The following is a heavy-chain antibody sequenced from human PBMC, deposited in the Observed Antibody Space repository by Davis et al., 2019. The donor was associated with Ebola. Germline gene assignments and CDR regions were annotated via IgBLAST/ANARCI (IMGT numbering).Heavy chain of an antibody. Sequence: PSETLSLTCAVYGGSFSGYYWGWIRQPPGKGLEWIGKINHSGSTNYNPSLKSRVTISVDTSKNQFSLKLSSVTAADTAVYYCARRSSSWYLYGYGMDVWGQGTTVTVSS. J-gene: IGHJ6*02. D-gene: IGHD6-13*01. V-gene: IGHV4-34*01. CDR2: INHSGST. CDR1: GGSFSGYY. CDR3: ARRSSSWYLYGYGMDV.